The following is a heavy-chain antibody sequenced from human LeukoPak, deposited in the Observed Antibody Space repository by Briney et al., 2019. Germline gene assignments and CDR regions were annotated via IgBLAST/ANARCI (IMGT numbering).Heavy chain of an antibody. Sequence: PGRSLRLSCAASGFTFSNYGMHWVRQAPGKGLEWVTIISHDGSNQYYVDPVKGRFTISRDNSKNTLYLQMNSLRAEDTAVYYCAKDGSSWYNPIYYYGMDVWGLGTTVTVSS. V-gene: IGHV3-30*18. CDR1: GFTFSNYG. CDR2: ISHDGSNQ. CDR3: AKDGSSWYNPIYYYGMDV. J-gene: IGHJ6*02. D-gene: IGHD6-13*01.